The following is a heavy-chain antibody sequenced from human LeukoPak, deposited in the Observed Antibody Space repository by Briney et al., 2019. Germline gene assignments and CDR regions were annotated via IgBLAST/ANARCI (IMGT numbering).Heavy chain of an antibody. J-gene: IGHJ2*01. CDR1: GGSISSYY. CDR3: ARDCGGDCYPPEYAFDL. CDR2: IYYSGST. V-gene: IGHV4-59*01. Sequence: SETLSLTCTVSGGSISSYYWSWIRQPPGKGLEWIGYIYYSGSTNYNPSLKSRVTISVDTSKNQFSLKLSSVTAADTAVYYCARDCGGDCYPPEYAFDLWGRGTLVTVSS. D-gene: IGHD2-21*02.